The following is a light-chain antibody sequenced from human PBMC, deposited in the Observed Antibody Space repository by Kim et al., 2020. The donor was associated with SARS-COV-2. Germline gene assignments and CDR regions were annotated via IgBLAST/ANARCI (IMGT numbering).Light chain of an antibody. J-gene: IGLJ2*01. CDR1: NIGSKS. V-gene: IGLV3-21*03. CDR3: QVWDSSSDHVV. Sequence: APGKTTRITCRGNNIGSKSLHWYQQKPGRAAVLVVYDDSDRPSGIPERFSGSNSGNTATLTISRVEAGDEADYYCQVWDSSSDHVVFGGGTQLTVL. CDR2: DDS.